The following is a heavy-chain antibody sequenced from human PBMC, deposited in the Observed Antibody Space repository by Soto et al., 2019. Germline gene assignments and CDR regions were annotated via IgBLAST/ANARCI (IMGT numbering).Heavy chain of an antibody. CDR3: ARDNTAMACFDY. CDR2: IYYSGST. Sequence: PSETLSLTCTVSGGSISSGGYYWSWIRQHPGKGLEWIGYIYYSGSTYYNPSLKSRVTISVDTSKNQFSLKLSSVTAADTAVYYCARDNTAMACFDYWGQGTLVTVSS. D-gene: IGHD5-18*01. CDR1: GGSISSGGYY. V-gene: IGHV4-31*03. J-gene: IGHJ4*02.